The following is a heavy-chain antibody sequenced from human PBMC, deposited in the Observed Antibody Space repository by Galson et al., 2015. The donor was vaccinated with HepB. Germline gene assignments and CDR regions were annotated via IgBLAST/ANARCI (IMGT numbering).Heavy chain of an antibody. V-gene: IGHV3-23*01. D-gene: IGHD2-8*01. CDR1: KFSFSDYA. CDR2: ISGSGIST. Sequence: SLRLSCAASKFSFSDYAMSWVRQAPGKGLEWLSFISGSGISTYYAHSVKGRFTISRDNSNNMLYLQMNSLRAEDTAVYYCAKDQNCTKSVCYTYFYNGMDVWGQGTTVTVSS. J-gene: IGHJ6*02. CDR3: AKDQNCTKSVCYTYFYNGMDV.